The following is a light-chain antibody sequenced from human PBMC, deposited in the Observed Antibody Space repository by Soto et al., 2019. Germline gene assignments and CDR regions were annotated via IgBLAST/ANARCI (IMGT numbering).Light chain of an antibody. V-gene: IGLV2-14*01. Sequence: QSALTQPASVSGSPGQSITISCTGTSSGVGGYNYVSWYQQHPGKAPKLMIYEVSKRPSGVSNRFSGSKSGNRASLTISGPEAEDEDDYYCSSYSSGRTLVFGGGTKLTVL. CDR1: SSGVGGYNY. J-gene: IGLJ3*02. CDR3: SSYSSGRTLV. CDR2: EVS.